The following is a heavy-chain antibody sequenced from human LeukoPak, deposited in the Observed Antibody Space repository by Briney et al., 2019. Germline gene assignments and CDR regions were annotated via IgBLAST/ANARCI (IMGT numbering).Heavy chain of an antibody. J-gene: IGHJ6*02. CDR3: ARDHYYYDSSGYYPDYYYYGMDV. CDR1: GFAFRTYA. CDR2: ISGSGGDT. D-gene: IGHD3-22*01. V-gene: IGHV3-23*01. Sequence: PGGSLRLSCAASGFAFRTYALSWVRQAPGKGLEWVSGISGSGGDTYYADSVKGRFTISRDNSKNTLYLQMNSLRAEDTAVYYCARDHYYYDSSGYYPDYYYYGMDVWGQGTTVTVSS.